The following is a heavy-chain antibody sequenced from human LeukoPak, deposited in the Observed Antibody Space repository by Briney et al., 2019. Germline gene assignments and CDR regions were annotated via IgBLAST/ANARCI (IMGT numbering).Heavy chain of an antibody. Sequence: PGGSLRLSCAASGFTVSTNFMSWVRQAPGKGLEWGSVIYSDSRTSYADSVRGRFTISRDNSKNVLHLQMSSLRAEDTAVYYCARELVAGGGRRGMDVWGQGTTVTVSS. CDR1: GFTVSTNF. V-gene: IGHV3-66*01. J-gene: IGHJ6*02. D-gene: IGHD6-19*01. CDR3: ARELVAGGGRRGMDV. CDR2: IYSDSRT.